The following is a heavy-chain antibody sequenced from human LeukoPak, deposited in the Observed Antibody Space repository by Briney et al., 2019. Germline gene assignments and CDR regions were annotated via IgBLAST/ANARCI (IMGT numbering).Heavy chain of an antibody. CDR2: IHHSGTT. Sequence: SETLSLTCTVSGDSMTNYYWNWIRQPPGKGLEWIGYIHHSGTTNYNPSLKSRLTMSVDTSKNQFSLKLTSVSAADTAMYFCAKTGSLMGRFIAYWGQGIPLIVSS. V-gene: IGHV4-59*01. J-gene: IGHJ4*02. D-gene: IGHD3-10*01. CDR3: AKTGSLMGRFIAY. CDR1: GDSMTNYY.